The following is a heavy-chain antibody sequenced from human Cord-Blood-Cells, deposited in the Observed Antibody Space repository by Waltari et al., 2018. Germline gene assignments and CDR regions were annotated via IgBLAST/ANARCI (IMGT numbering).Heavy chain of an antibody. J-gene: IGHJ4*02. CDR1: GYTFTSYA. Sequence: QVQLVQSGSELKKPGASVKVSCKASGYTFTSYAMNWVRQAPGQGLEWMGWINTNSGSPTYAKGFTGRFVFSLDTSVSTAYLQISSLKAEDTAVYYCAQGCSSTSCPMPHFDYWGQGTLVTVSS. V-gene: IGHV7-4-1*02. CDR2: INTNSGSP. D-gene: IGHD2-2*01. CDR3: AQGCSSTSCPMPHFDY.